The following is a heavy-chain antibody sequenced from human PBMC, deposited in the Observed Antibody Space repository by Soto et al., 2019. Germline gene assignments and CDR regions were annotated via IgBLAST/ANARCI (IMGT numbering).Heavy chain of an antibody. CDR3: ARRSGGTSDY. CDR2: IYYSGST. CDR1: GGSISSYY. D-gene: IGHD2-15*01. Sequence: PSETLSLTCTVSGGSISSYYWSWIRQPPGKGLEWIGYIYYSGSTNYNPSLKSRVTISVDTSKNQFSLKLSSVTAADTAVYYCARRSGGTSDYWGQGPLVTVSS. V-gene: IGHV4-59*08. J-gene: IGHJ4*02.